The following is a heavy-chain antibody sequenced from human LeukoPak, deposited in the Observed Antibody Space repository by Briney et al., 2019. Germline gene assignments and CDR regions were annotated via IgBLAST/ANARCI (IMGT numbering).Heavy chain of an antibody. J-gene: IGHJ4*02. CDR3: ARVGGAAMAFDY. CDR1: GGSISSGGYY. V-gene: IGHV4-31*03. CDR2: IYYSGST. Sequence: PSETLSLTCTVSGGSISSGGYYWSWIRQHPGKGLEWIGYIYYSGSTYYNPSLKSRVTISVDTSKNQFSLKLSSVTAADTAVYYCARVGGAAMAFDYWGQGTLVTVSS. D-gene: IGHD5-18*01.